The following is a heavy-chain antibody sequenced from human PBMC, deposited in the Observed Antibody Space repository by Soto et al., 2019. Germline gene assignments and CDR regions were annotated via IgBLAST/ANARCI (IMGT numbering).Heavy chain of an antibody. CDR2: INAGNGNT. V-gene: IGHV1-3*01. CDR1: GYTFTSYA. J-gene: IGHJ5*02. Sequence: ASVKVSCKASGYTFTSYAMHWVRQAPGQRLEWMGWINAGNGNTKYSQKFQGRVTITRDTSASTAYMELSSLRSEDTAVYYCARSKYGSGSYSFNWFDPWGQGTLVTVS. D-gene: IGHD3-10*01. CDR3: ARSKYGSGSYSFNWFDP.